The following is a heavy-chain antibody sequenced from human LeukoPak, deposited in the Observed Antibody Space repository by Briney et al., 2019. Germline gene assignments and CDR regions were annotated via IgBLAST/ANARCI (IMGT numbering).Heavy chain of an antibody. Sequence: SETLSLTCSFSGGFINDYYWSWVRQPAGKGLEWIRLIHSSGSTSYNPSLQSRVTMSIDRSKSQFSLNLKSVTAADTAVYFCAAALFRVKVVRGPTTFDYWGRGTLVTVSS. CDR1: GGFINDYY. J-gene: IGHJ4*02. D-gene: IGHD3-10*01. CDR2: IHSSGST. V-gene: IGHV4-4*07. CDR3: AAALFRVKVVRGPTTFDY.